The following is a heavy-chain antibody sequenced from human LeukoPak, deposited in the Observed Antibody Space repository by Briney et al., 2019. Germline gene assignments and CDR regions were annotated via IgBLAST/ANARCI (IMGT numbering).Heavy chain of an antibody. CDR3: AKEFWGYSSGWYPFDY. CDR2: ISGSGGTT. Sequence: PGGSLTLPCAASGFPFSSYATSWVPQATGKGLEWVSAISGSGGTTHYAHSVKGRFTIPRHNSKTTLYLQMNRLRAEHTAVYYWAKEFWGYSSGWYPFDYWGQGTLVTVSS. CDR1: GFPFSSYA. J-gene: IGHJ4*02. V-gene: IGHV3-23*01. D-gene: IGHD6-19*01.